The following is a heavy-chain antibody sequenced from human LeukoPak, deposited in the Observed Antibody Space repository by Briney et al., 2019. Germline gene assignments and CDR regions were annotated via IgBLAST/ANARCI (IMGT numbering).Heavy chain of an antibody. CDR1: GGSINSGTYY. CDR3: ARTNWHYYYMDV. J-gene: IGHJ6*03. V-gene: IGHV4-61*02. Sequence: PSQTLSLTCTVSGGSINSGTYYWSWIRQPAGKGLEWIGRIYTSGSTNYNPSLKSRVPISVDTSKNQFSLKLSSVTAADTAVYYCARTNWHYYYMDVWGKGTTVTVSS. CDR2: IYTSGST. D-gene: IGHD1-1*01.